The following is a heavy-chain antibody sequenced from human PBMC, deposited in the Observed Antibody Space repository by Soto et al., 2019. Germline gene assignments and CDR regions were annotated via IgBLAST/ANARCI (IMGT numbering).Heavy chain of an antibody. CDR1: GDSVSSNSAA. D-gene: IGHD2-2*01. CDR3: ASGSTPAKKDDAFDI. J-gene: IGHJ3*02. Sequence: SQTLSLTCAISGDSVSSNSAAWNWIRQSPSRGLEWLGRTYYRSKWYNHYAVSVKSRITINPDTSKNQFSLQLNSVTPEDTAVYYCASGSTPAKKDDAFDIWGQGTMVTVSS. CDR2: TYYRSKWYN. V-gene: IGHV6-1*01.